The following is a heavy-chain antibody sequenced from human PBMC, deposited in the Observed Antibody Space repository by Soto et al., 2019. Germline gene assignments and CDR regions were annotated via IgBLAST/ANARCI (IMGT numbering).Heavy chain of an antibody. Sequence: QVQLQESGPGLVKPSQTLSLTCTVSGGSISSGDYYWSWIRQPPGKGLEWIGYIYYRGSTYYNPSRKSRVTXXVXTXXNQLSLKLSSVTAADTAGYYCARGGYYGDYVVIGYWGQGTLVTVSS. CDR1: GGSISSGDYY. CDR3: ARGGYYGDYVVIGY. V-gene: IGHV4-30-4*01. D-gene: IGHD4-17*01. CDR2: IYYRGST. J-gene: IGHJ4*02.